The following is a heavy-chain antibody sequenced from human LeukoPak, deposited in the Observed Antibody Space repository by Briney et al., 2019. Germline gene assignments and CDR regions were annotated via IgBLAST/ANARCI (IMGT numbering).Heavy chain of an antibody. CDR3: ARQWELLAFDY. CDR1: GFTFSNYA. J-gene: IGHJ4*02. D-gene: IGHD1-26*01. V-gene: IGHV3-30-3*01. CDR2: ISYDGSNK. Sequence: GGSLRLSCVASGFTFSNYAMHWVRQAPGKGLEWVAVISYDGSNKYSADSVKGRFTISRDNSKNTLYLQMNSLRAEDTAVYYCARQWELLAFDYWGQGTLVTVSS.